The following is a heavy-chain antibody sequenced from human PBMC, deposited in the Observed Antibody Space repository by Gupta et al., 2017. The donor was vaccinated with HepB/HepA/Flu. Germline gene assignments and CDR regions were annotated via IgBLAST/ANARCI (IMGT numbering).Heavy chain of an antibody. Sequence: EVPLLDSGGGLVQPGGSLRLSCAASGFTFGDYAMTWVRQAPGKGLEWVSAISGCGLTTYFADSVKSRFTISRDNSRNRLYLQFNSLRAEDTALYYCAKGVGTTKGPIDYWGQGTLVTVSS. D-gene: IGHD1-26*01. CDR1: GFTFGDYA. V-gene: IGHV3-23*01. CDR3: AKGVGTTKGPIDY. J-gene: IGHJ4*02. CDR2: ISGCGLTT.